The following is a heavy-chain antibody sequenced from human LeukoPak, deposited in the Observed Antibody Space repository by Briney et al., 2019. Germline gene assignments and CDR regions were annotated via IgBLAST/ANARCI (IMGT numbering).Heavy chain of an antibody. CDR2: SNHIGDT. Sequence: KPSETLSLTCAVSGGSLSGYYWNWIRQPPGKGLEWIGGSNHIGDTNYRASVKNRINILVDTSKNQVTLSLTSVTAADTAVYYCARRANNGSPRIWGQGTRVTVSS. CDR3: ARRANNGSPRI. V-gene: IGHV4-34*01. J-gene: IGHJ4*02. D-gene: IGHD1-26*01. CDR1: GGSLSGYY.